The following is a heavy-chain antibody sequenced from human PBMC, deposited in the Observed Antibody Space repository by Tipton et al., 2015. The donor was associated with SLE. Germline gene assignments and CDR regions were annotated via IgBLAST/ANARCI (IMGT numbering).Heavy chain of an antibody. D-gene: IGHD2-21*01. J-gene: IGHJ4*02. CDR1: GGSTSSGSYY. Sequence: TLSLTCTVSGGSTSSGSYYWSWIRQPAGKGLEWIGRIYTSGSTNYNPSLKSRVTISVDTSKNRFSLKLSSVTAADTAVYYCARDWEVGIDWGQGTLVTVSS. V-gene: IGHV4-61*02. CDR3: ARDWEVGID. CDR2: IYTSGST.